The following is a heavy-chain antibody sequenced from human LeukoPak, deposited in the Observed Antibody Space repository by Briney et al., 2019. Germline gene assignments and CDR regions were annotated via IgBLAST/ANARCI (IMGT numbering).Heavy chain of an antibody. J-gene: IGHJ3*02. CDR1: RYTFTGYY. D-gene: IGHD3-10*01. CDR2: IDPNSGDT. Sequence: ASVKVSCKASRYTFTGYYLHWVRQAPGQGLEWMGWIDPNSGDTNYAQKFQGRVTMTRDTSISTAYMELSRLRSDDTAVYYCARDRVDAFDIWGQGTMVTVSS. CDR3: ARDRVDAFDI. V-gene: IGHV1-2*02.